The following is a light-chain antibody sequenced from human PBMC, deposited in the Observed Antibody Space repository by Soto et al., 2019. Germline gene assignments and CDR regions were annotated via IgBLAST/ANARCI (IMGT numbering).Light chain of an antibody. CDR2: GAS. Sequence: EIVLTQSPGTLSLSPGDRATLSCRASQSVSSNFLAWYQQKPGQAPRLLIYGASIRATGIPDRFSGSGSGTDFTLTIRRLEPEDFAMYFCHQYGSSPRTLGQGTKVESK. CDR1: QSVSSNF. J-gene: IGKJ1*01. CDR3: HQYGSSPRT. V-gene: IGKV3-20*01.